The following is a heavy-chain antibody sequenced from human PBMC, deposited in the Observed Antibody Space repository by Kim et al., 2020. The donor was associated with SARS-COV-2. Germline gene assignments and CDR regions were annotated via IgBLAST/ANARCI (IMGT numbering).Heavy chain of an antibody. CDR1: GFTFSSYG. Sequence: GGSLRLSCAASGFTFSSYGMHWVRQAPGKGLEWVAVISYDGSNKYYADSVKGRFTISRDNSKNTLYLQMNSLRAEDTAVYYCAKDLTYYYDSSGVFYWGQGTLVTVSS. CDR3: AKDLTYYYDSSGVFY. CDR2: ISYDGSNK. J-gene: IGHJ4*02. D-gene: IGHD3-22*01. V-gene: IGHV3-30*18.